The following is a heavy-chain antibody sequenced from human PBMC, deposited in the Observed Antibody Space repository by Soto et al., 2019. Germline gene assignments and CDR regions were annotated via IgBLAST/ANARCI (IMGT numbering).Heavy chain of an antibody. J-gene: IGHJ6*02. D-gene: IGHD6-6*01. Sequence: PSETLSLTCAVSGGSISSSNWWSWVRQPPGKGLEWIGEIYHSGSTNYNPSLKSRVTISVDRSKNQFSLKLSSVTAADTAVYYCARAQSGWYSSSLYYYGMDVWGQGTTVTVSS. CDR3: ARAQSGWYSSSLYYYGMDV. CDR1: GGSISSSNW. V-gene: IGHV4-4*02. CDR2: IYHSGST.